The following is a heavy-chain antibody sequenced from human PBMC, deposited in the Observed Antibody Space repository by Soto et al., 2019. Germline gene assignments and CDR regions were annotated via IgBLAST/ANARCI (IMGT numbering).Heavy chain of an antibody. CDR1: GYTFTRSG. CDR3: AREGVAPYYCYGMDV. D-gene: IGHD5-12*01. V-gene: IGHV1-18*01. J-gene: IGHJ6*02. CDR2: ISTYNGDT. Sequence: QVQLVQSGAEVKKPGASVKVSCKASGYTFTRSGISWVRQAPGQGLEWTGWISTYNGDTNYAQTFQGRVTMTTDTSTRTVHMEVRSLRSDDTAVYYCAREGVAPYYCYGMDVWGQGTPVTVSS.